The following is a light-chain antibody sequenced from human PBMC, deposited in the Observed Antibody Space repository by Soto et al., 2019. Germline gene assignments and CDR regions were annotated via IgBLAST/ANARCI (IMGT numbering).Light chain of an antibody. CDR1: QSVSSN. Sequence: EIVMTQSPATLSVSPGERATLSCMASQSVSSNLAWYQQKPGQAPRLLIYGASTRATGIPARLSGSGSGTEFTLTISSLHSEDFAVYYCQQYNNCPLTFGQGTKVEIK. CDR3: QQYNNCPLT. V-gene: IGKV3-15*01. J-gene: IGKJ1*01. CDR2: GAS.